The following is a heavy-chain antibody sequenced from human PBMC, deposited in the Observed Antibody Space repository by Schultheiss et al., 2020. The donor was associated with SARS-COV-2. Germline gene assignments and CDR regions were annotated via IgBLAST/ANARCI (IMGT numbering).Heavy chain of an antibody. CDR2: INHSGST. J-gene: IGHJ6*02. CDR3: ARIPSTYSSRRNYYYYYYGMDV. CDR1: GGSFSGYY. D-gene: IGHD6-13*01. V-gene: IGHV4-34*01. Sequence: SETLSLTCAVYGGSFSGYYWSWIRQPPGKGLEWIGEINHSGSTNYNPSLKSRVTISVDASKNQFSLKLHSVTAADTAVYYCARIPSTYSSRRNYYYYYYGMDVWGQGTTVTVSS.